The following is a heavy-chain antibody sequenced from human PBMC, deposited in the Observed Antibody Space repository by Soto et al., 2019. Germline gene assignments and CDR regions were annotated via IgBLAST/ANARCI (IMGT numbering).Heavy chain of an antibody. CDR2: ISASGGST. Sequence: EVQLLESGGGLVQPGGSLRLSCAASGFTFSTYAMSWVRQAPGKGLEWVSGISASGGSTYYADSVKGRFTISRDNSKNTLYLQVNSLRAEDTAVYYCAKRGRTGYCSGGSCYQTNWFDPWGQGTLVTVSS. CDR3: AKRGRTGYCSGGSCYQTNWFDP. J-gene: IGHJ5*02. CDR1: GFTFSTYA. D-gene: IGHD2-15*01. V-gene: IGHV3-23*01.